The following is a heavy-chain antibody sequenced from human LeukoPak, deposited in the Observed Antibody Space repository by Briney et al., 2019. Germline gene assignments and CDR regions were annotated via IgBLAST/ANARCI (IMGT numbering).Heavy chain of an antibody. V-gene: IGHV1-2*04. CDR3: ARLGIVGATSPAFDI. J-gene: IGHJ3*02. CDR1: GYTFTGYY. D-gene: IGHD1-26*01. CDR2: INPNSGGI. Sequence: ASVKVSCKASGYTFTGYYMHWVRQAPGQGLEWMGWINPNSGGINYAQKFQGWVTMTRDTSISTAYMELSRLRSDDTAVYYCARLGIVGATSPAFDIWGQGTMVTVSS.